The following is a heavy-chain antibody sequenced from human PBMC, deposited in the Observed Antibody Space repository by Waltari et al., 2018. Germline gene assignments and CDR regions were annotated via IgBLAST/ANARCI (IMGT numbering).Heavy chain of an antibody. CDR2: ISGSGSPT. D-gene: IGHD1-26*01. J-gene: IGHJ4*02. CDR3: APLGASSLTLTA. CDR1: GFTFSTYG. V-gene: IGHV3-48*01. Sequence: EVQLVESGGGLVHPGGSLRLSCASSGFTFSTYGMNWVRQAPGKGLEWVSHISGSGSPTYYADSVKGRFTISRDNAMNSLYLQMNSLRAEDTAVYYCAPLGASSLTLTAWGQGTLVTVSS.